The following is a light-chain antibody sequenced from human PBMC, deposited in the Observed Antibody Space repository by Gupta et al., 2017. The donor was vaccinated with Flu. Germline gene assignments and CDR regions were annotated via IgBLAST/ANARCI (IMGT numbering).Light chain of an antibody. Sequence: SDLTQSLYASGSPGQSVSISCSGTTTDVGGYNYVSWYQQHPGKAPQLMIYEVTKRPSGVSDLFSGSKSGNTASLTVSGLQAEDEAEYYCSSYAGSNDLVFGTGTKVTVL. CDR1: TTDVGGYNY. CDR2: EVT. CDR3: SSYAGSNDLV. V-gene: IGLV2-8*01. J-gene: IGLJ1*01.